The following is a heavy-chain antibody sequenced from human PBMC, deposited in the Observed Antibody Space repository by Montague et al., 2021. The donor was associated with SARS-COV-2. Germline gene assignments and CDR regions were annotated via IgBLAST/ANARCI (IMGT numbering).Heavy chain of an antibody. CDR3: ARGSYGSGSYHAFDI. CDR1: GDSFNSPKYY. J-gene: IGHJ3*02. D-gene: IGHD3-10*01. V-gene: IGHV4-39*01. CDR2: SYYSGTT. Sequence: SETLSLTCTVSGDSFNSPKYYCAWLRQPPGKGLEWIGSSYYSGTTYDNPSLRSRVTISVDTSKTQFSLRMNSVTAADTAVYYCARGSYGSGSYHAFDIWGQGTVVAVSS.